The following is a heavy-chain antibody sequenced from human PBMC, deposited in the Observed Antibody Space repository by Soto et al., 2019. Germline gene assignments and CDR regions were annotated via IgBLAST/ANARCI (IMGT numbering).Heavy chain of an antibody. CDR2: IYHSGST. D-gene: IGHD3-16*01. Sequence: SETLSLTCSVSGDSISSSSFYWGWVRQAPGKRLEWIGSIYHSGSTYYNPALKSRVTISVDTSKNQFSLKLSSVTAADTAVYYCARHGGTNLYYFDYWGQGTLVTVSS. V-gene: IGHV4-39*01. CDR1: GDSISSSSFY. J-gene: IGHJ4*02. CDR3: ARHGGTNLYYFDY.